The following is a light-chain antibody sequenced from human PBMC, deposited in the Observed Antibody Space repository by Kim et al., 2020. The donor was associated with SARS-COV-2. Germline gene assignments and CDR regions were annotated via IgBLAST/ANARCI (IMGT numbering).Light chain of an antibody. Sequence: SPGERATLSCRASQSVYNSYLAWYQQKPGQAPRLLISGASSRVTGIPDRFRGSGSGTEFTLTISRLEPEDFAVYYCQQYATLPLTFGGGTKVDIK. J-gene: IGKJ4*01. V-gene: IGKV3-20*01. CDR2: GAS. CDR1: QSVYNSY. CDR3: QQYATLPLT.